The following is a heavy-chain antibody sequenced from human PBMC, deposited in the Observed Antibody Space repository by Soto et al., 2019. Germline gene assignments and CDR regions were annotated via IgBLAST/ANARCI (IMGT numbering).Heavy chain of an antibody. CDR3: ARTLSGFTYGSRQFYFDY. Sequence: TLSLTCTVSGDPITSYFWSWIRQPAGKGLEWIGHMFPGGTTSHNSSLKSRVSMSIDTSKNQFSLTLTSVTAADTAVYYCARTLSGFTYGSRQFYFDYWGQGTLVTVSS. V-gene: IGHV4-4*07. CDR2: MFPGGTT. CDR1: GDPITSYF. D-gene: IGHD3-10*01. J-gene: IGHJ4*02.